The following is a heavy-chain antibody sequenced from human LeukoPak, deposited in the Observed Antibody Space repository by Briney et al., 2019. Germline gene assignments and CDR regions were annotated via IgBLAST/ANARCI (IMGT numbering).Heavy chain of an antibody. CDR2: IYYSGST. Sequence: PSETLSLTCAVYGGSFSGYYWSWIRQPPGKGLEWIGYIYYSGSTNYNPSLKSRVTISVDTSKNQFSLKLSSVTAADTAVYYCARTTTVTTRFDPWGQGTLVTVSS. V-gene: IGHV4-59*12. J-gene: IGHJ5*02. D-gene: IGHD4-17*01. CDR3: ARTTTVTTRFDP. CDR1: GGSFSGYY.